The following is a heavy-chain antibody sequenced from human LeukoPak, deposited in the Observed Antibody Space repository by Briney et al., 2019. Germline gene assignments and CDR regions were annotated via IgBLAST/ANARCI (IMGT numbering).Heavy chain of an antibody. J-gene: IGHJ6*03. D-gene: IGHD1-1*01. V-gene: IGHV4-39*07. CDR3: ARGRVSSSTWYSTYYYYFYMDV. CDR1: GGSIDTYNYY. CDR2: IYFDGST. Sequence: PSETLSLTCTISGGSIDTYNYYWGWIRQPPGKGLEWIGSIYFDGSTYYNPSLKSRVTISLHTSKNQFSLKLSSVTAADTAVYFCARGRVSSSTWYSTYYYYFYMDVWGKGTTVTVSS.